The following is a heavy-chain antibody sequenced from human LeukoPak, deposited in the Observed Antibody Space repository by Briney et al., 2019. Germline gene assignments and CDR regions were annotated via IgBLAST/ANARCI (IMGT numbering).Heavy chain of an antibody. J-gene: IGHJ4*02. CDR2: ISGSGGRT. V-gene: IGHV3-23*01. Sequence: GGSLRLSCAASGFTFSSYAMSWVPQAPGEGLEWVSAISGSGGRTYYADSVKGRFTISRDNSMDTLYLQMNSLRADDTAVYYCAKGARWELPLDYWGQGTLVTVSS. CDR3: AKGARWELPLDY. D-gene: IGHD1-26*01. CDR1: GFTFSSYA.